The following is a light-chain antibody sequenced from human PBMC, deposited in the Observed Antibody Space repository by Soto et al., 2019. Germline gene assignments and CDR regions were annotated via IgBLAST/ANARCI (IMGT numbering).Light chain of an antibody. J-gene: IGKJ5*01. V-gene: IGKV3-11*01. Sequence: EIVLTQSPATLSLSPGERATLSCRASQSVSSYLAWYKQQPGQAPSLLIYDASNRATGIPARFSGSGSGTDFTLTIRSLEPEDFAVYYCQQRSNWITFGQGTRLEIK. CDR2: DAS. CDR1: QSVSSY. CDR3: QQRSNWIT.